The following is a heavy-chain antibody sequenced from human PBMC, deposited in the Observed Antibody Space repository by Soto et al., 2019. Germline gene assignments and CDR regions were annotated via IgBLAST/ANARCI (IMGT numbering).Heavy chain of an antibody. CDR2: IYSGGST. Sequence: GGSLRLSCAASGFTVSSNYMSWVRQAPGKGLEWVSVIYSGGSTYYADSVKGRFTISRDNSKNTLYLQMNSLRAEDTAVYYCASHALADRSDYFDYWGQGTLVTVSS. CDR1: GFTVSSNY. J-gene: IGHJ4*02. CDR3: ASHALADRSDYFDY. V-gene: IGHV3-66*04.